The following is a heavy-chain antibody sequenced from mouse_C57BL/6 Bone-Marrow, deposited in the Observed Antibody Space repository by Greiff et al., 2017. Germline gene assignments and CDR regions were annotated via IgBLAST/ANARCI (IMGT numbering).Heavy chain of an antibody. V-gene: IGHV1-64*01. CDR1: GYTFTSYW. CDR2: IHPTSGST. Sequence: VQLQQPGAELVKPGASVKLSCKASGYTFTSYWMHWVKQRPGQGLEWIGMIHPTSGSTNYNEKFKGKATLTVDKSSSTAYMQLSSLTSEDSAVYDGASLCGSFYAMDYWGQGTSVTVSS. D-gene: IGHD1-1*01. CDR3: ASLCGSFYAMDY. J-gene: IGHJ4*01.